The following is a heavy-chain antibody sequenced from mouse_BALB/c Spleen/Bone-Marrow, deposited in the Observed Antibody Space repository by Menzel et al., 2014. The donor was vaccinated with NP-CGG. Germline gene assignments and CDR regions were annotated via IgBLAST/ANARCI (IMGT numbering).Heavy chain of an antibody. CDR1: GYTFTNYW. Sequence: VMLVESGAELAKPRASVKMSCKVSGYTFTNYWMHWAKQRLGQGMEWIGYIDPSIGYIEYNQQFKNKATLTADKSSSTTYMQLSSLTSEDSAVYYCARGGIYDGYSCWGQGTLVTVSA. D-gene: IGHD2-3*01. V-gene: IGHV1-7*01. CDR3: ARGGIYDGYSC. CDR2: IDPSIGYI. J-gene: IGHJ3*01.